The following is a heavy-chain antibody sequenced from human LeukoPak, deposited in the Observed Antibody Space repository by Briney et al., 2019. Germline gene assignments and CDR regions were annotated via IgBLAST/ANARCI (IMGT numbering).Heavy chain of an antibody. D-gene: IGHD1-7*01. J-gene: IGHJ6*02. Sequence: ASVKVSCKASGYTFTSYYMHWVRQGPGQGLEWMGIINPSGGSTSYAQKFQGRATMTRDTSTSTVYMELSSLRSEDTAVYYCAKPSITGTTNPYYYGMDVWGQGTTVTVSS. CDR1: GYTFTSYY. CDR2: INPSGGST. V-gene: IGHV1-46*01. CDR3: AKPSITGTTNPYYYGMDV.